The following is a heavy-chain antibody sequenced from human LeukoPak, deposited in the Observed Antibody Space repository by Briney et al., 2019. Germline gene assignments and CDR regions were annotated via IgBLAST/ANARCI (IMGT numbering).Heavy chain of an antibody. V-gene: IGHV3-30*18. D-gene: IGHD3/OR15-3a*01. CDR2: ISYDGSNK. J-gene: IGHJ6*02. CDR1: GFTFSSYG. Sequence: GGSLRLSCAASGFTFSSYGMHWVRQAPGKGLEWVAVISYDGSNKYYADSVKGRFTISRDNSKNTLYLQMNSLRAEDTAVYYCAKDGPILRDYYYYGMDVWGQGTTVTVSS. CDR3: AKDGPILRDYYYYGMDV.